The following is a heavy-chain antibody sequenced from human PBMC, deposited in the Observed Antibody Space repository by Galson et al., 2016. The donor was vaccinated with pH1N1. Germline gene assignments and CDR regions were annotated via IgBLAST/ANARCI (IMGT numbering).Heavy chain of an antibody. CDR3: ATGHPRWGYSGWY. Sequence: SVKVSCKASGYTFTNYDFNWVRQATGQGLEWMGWVRPNSGDTGFAQKFQGRVTITRNTSISTAYMEVSSLRSEDTAVYYCATGHPRWGYSGWYWGQGTLVTVSS. CDR1: GYTFTNYD. CDR2: VRPNSGDT. V-gene: IGHV1-8*03. D-gene: IGHD1-26*01. J-gene: IGHJ4*02.